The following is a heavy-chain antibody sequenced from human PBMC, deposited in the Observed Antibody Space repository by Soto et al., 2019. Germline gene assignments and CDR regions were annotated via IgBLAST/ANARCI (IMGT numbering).Heavy chain of an antibody. Sequence: EVQLVESGGGLVQPGGSLRLSCAASGFTFNSYWMQWVRHAPGKGLEWVSRIDGNEDSTTNYADSVKGRFTISRDNVKNTLYLQMNRRIAEDTAVYYFVRDSHGDYWGQGTLVTVSS. V-gene: IGHV3-74*01. CDR1: GFTFNSYW. J-gene: IGHJ4*02. CDR3: VRDSHGDY. CDR2: IDGNEDSTT.